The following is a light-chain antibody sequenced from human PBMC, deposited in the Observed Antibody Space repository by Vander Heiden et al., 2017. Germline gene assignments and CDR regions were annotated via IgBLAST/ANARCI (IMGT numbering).Light chain of an antibody. V-gene: IGKV1-39*01. CDR3: QQSSSTSPYT. Sequence: DILMTQSPSSPSASVEDRVIITCRASQSIGNFLDWYQQKPGKAPNLLVHTASSLQSGVPSRFSGSGSGTDFTLTISGLQPEDFATYYCQQSSSTSPYTFGQGTNLEIK. CDR2: TAS. CDR1: QSIGNF. J-gene: IGKJ2*01.